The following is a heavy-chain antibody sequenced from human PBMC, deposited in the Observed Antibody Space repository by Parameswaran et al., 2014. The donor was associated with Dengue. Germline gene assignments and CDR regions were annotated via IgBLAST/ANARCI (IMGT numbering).Heavy chain of an antibody. D-gene: IGHD3-10*01. V-gene: IGHV4-31*02. CDR2: IYYSGST. Sequence: RWIRQPPGKGLEWIGYIYYSGSTYYNPSLKSRVTISVDTSKNQFSLKLSSVTAADTAVYYCARGGETRDWFRVHDAFDIWGQGTMVTVSS. CDR3: ARGGETRDWFRVHDAFDI. J-gene: IGHJ3*02.